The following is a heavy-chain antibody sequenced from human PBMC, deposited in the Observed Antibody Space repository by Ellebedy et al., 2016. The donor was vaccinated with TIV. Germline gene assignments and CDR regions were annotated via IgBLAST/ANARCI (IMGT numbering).Heavy chain of an antibody. V-gene: IGHV1-2*02. CDR3: TRDGLGATSTGFDP. D-gene: IGHD1-26*01. J-gene: IGHJ5*02. CDR1: GYTFTGYH. Sequence: AASVKVSCKASGYTFTGYHLHWVRQAPGQGLEWMGWINPKSGGTNSAQKFQGRVNMTRDTSISTAYMDLRRLTTDDTAVYYCTRDGLGATSTGFDPWGQGTLVTVSS. CDR2: INPKSGGT.